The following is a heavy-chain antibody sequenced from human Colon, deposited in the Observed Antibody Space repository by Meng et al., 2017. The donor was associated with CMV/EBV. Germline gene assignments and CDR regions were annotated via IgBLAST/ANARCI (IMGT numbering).Heavy chain of an antibody. V-gene: IGHV3-48*03. J-gene: IGHJ4*01. D-gene: IGHD2-2*01. CDR3: AKALNLVVPAAAYFHS. CDR2: IGSSGSTI. Sequence: GESLKISCAASGFTFSSYEMNWVRQAPGKGLEWVSYIGSSGSTIYYADSVKGRFTISRDNAKNSLYLQMNSLRAEDTAVYYCAKALNLVVPAAAYFHSWGNGTLVTVSS. CDR1: GFTFSSYE.